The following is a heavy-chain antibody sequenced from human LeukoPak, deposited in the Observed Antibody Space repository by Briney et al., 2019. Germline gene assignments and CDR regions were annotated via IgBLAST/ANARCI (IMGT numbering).Heavy chain of an antibody. CDR1: GGSISSGGYS. V-gene: IGHV4-30-2*01. Sequence: PSQTLSLTCAVSGGSISSGGYSWRWIRQPPGKGLEWIGYMYHSGSTYYNPSLKSRVTISVDRSKNQFSLKLSSVTAADTAVYYCASSPYYYDSSGYYRGDYFDYWGQGTLVTVSS. D-gene: IGHD3-22*01. CDR3: ASSPYYYDSSGYYRGDYFDY. J-gene: IGHJ4*02. CDR2: MYHSGST.